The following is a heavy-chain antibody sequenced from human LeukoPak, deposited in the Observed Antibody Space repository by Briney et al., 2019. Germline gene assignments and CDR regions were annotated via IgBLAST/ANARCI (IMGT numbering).Heavy chain of an antibody. CDR1: GDNFNNYW. CDR2: IYLDDSET. J-gene: IGHJ5*02. Sequence: GESLKISCKGGGDNFNNYWIVWVRQMPGKGLEWMGVIYLDDSETKYSPSFQGQVTISADKSISTAYLQWSALRASDSAMYYCARLGVKIVAGVSSKKSGGHWFDPWGQGTLVTVSS. V-gene: IGHV5-51*01. D-gene: IGHD3-16*01. CDR3: ARLGVKIVAGVSSKKSGGHWFDP.